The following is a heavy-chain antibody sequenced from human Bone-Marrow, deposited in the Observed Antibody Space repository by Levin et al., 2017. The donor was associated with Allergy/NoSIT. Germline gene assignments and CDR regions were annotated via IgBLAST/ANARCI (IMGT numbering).Heavy chain of an antibody. CDR2: MYHSGST. CDR3: ARGHYDFWSGYTLINYFDP. CDR1: TYSISSGYY. V-gene: IGHV4-38-2*02. D-gene: IGHD3-3*01. Sequence: SETLSLTCTVSTYSISSGYYWGWIRQPPGKGLEWIGSMYHSGSTYYNPSLKSRITISIDTSNNQFTLKLSSMTAADTAVYYCARGHYDFWSGYTLINYFDPWGQGTLVTVSS. J-gene: IGHJ5*02.